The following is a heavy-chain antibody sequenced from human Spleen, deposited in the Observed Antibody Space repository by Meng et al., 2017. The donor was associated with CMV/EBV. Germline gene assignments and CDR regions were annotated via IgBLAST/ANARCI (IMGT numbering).Heavy chain of an antibody. D-gene: IGHD5-18*01. J-gene: IGHJ4*02. V-gene: IGHV4-39*07. CDR3: ARDPVDTSFDY. CDR1: GGSISSSSYY. Sequence: QLQLQESGPGLVEPSGTLSLPCTVSGGSISSSSYYWGWIRQPPGKGLEWIGSIYTSGSTNYNPSLKSRVTMSVDTSKNQFSLKLSSVTAADTAVYYCARDPVDTSFDYWGQGTLVTVSS. CDR2: IYTSGST.